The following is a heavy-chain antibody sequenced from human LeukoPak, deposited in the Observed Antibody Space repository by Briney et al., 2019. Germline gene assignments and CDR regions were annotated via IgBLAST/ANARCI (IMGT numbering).Heavy chain of an antibody. CDR1: GGSISSYY. CDR2: ISSSSSTV. Sequence: ETLSLTCTVSGGSISSYYWSWVRQAPGKGLEWVSYISSSSSTVYYADSVKGRFTISRDNAKNSLYLQMNSLRAKDTAVYYCARDRDLRYFDWLLRLPSNNDAFDIWGQGTMVTVSS. D-gene: IGHD3-9*01. CDR3: ARDRDLRYFDWLLRLPSNNDAFDI. V-gene: IGHV3-48*01. J-gene: IGHJ3*02.